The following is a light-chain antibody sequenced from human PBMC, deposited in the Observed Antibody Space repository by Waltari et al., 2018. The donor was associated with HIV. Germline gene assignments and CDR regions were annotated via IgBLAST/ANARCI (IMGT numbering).Light chain of an antibody. Sequence: EVVLTQSPGPLSLSPGERATSSSRASQSVSSSYLAWYQQKPGQAPRLLIYGVSSRATGIPDRFSGSGSGTDFTLTISRLEPEDFAVYYCQQYGTSPRYTFGQGTKLEIK. V-gene: IGKV3-20*01. CDR1: QSVSSSY. J-gene: IGKJ2*01. CDR2: GVS. CDR3: QQYGTSPRYT.